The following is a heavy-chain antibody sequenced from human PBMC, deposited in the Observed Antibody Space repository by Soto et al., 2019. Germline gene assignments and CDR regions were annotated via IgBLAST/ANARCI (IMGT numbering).Heavy chain of an antibody. D-gene: IGHD3-10*01. CDR3: ARAAYGSGNYYAPHYYYAMDV. V-gene: IGHV4-59*02. Sequence: PSETLSLTCSVSGVSVSSYFWTWIRQPPGKGLEWLGYILYTGNTNYSPSLEGRVTMSVDTSKNQVSLELTSVTTADTAVYYCARAAYGSGNYYAPHYYYAMDVWGQGTPVTVSS. CDR2: ILYTGNT. CDR1: GVSVSSYF. J-gene: IGHJ6*02.